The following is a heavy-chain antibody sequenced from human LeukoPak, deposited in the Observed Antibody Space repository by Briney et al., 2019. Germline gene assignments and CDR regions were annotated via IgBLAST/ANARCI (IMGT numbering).Heavy chain of an antibody. J-gene: IGHJ5*02. D-gene: IGHD3-3*01. CDR1: GGSISSSSYY. CDR2: IYYSGST. V-gene: IGHV4-39*07. CDR3: ARGSPPILLAWFDP. Sequence: PSETLSLTCTVSGGSISSSSYYWGWIRQPPGKGLEWIGSIYYSGSTYYNPSLKSRVTISVDTSKNQFSLKLSSVTAADTAVYYCARGSPPILLAWFDPWGQGTLVTVSS.